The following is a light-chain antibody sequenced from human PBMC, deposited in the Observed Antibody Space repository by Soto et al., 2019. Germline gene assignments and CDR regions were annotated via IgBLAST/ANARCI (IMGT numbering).Light chain of an antibody. CDR3: QQYGGSPPQT. Sequence: ESVLTQSPGTLSLSPGERATLSCRASQSVSSNYLAWYQQKPGQAPRLLIYGASSRATGIPDRFSGSGSGTDFTLTISRLEPEYFAVYYCQQYGGSPPQTFVQATKVAIK. CDR2: GAS. J-gene: IGKJ1*01. CDR1: QSVSSNY. V-gene: IGKV3-20*01.